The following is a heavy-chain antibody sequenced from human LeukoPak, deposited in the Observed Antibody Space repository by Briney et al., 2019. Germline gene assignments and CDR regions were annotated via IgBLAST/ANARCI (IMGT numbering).Heavy chain of an antibody. Sequence: SVKVSCKASGGTFSSYAISWVRQAPGQGLEWMGGIIPIFGTANYAQKFQGRVTITRDTSASTAYMELSSLRSEDMAVYYCARDRGDYDILTGYDYWGQGTLVTVSS. J-gene: IGHJ4*02. D-gene: IGHD3-9*01. CDR2: IIPIFGTA. CDR3: ARDRGDYDILTGYDY. CDR1: GGTFSSYA. V-gene: IGHV1-69*05.